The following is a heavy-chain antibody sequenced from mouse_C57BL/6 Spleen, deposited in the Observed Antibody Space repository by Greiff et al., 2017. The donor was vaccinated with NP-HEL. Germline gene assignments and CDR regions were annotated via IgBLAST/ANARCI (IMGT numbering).Heavy chain of an antibody. CDR3: ARNDYDEAWFAY. V-gene: IGHV14-2*01. CDR2: IDPEDGDT. J-gene: IGHJ3*01. CDR1: GFNIKDYY. Sequence: EVQLQQSGAELVKPGASVKLSCTASGFNIKDYYMHWVKQRTEQGLEWIGRIDPEDGDTKYAPKFQGKATITADTSSNTAYLQLSSLTSEDTAVYYCARNDYDEAWFAYWGKGTLVTVSA. D-gene: IGHD2-4*01.